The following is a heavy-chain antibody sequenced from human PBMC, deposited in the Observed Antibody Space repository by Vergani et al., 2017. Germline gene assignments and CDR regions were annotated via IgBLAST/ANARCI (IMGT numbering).Heavy chain of an antibody. D-gene: IGHD2-15*01. V-gene: IGHV1-18*01. Sequence: QVQLVQSGAEVKKPGASVKVSCKASGYTFTSYDINWVRQATGQGLEWMGWISAYNGNTNYAQKLQGRVTMTTDTSTSTAYMELRSLRSDDTAVYYCARALLGYCSGGSCYPYYFDYWGQGTLVTVSS. CDR1: GYTFTSYD. CDR2: ISAYNGNT. CDR3: ARALLGYCSGGSCYPYYFDY. J-gene: IGHJ4*02.